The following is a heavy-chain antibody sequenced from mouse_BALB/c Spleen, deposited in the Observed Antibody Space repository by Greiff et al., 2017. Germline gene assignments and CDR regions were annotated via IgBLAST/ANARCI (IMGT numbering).Heavy chain of an antibody. CDR2: ISDGGSYT. D-gene: IGHD2-4*01. V-gene: IGHV5-4*02. J-gene: IGHJ1*01. CDR3: ARMITRYFDV. CDR1: GFTFSDYY. Sequence: EVHLVESGGGLVKPGGSLKLSCAASGFTFSDYYMYWVRQTPEKRLEWVATISDGGSYTYYPDSVKGRFTISRDNAKNNLYLQMSSLKSEDTAMYYCARMITRYFDVWGAGTTVTVSS.